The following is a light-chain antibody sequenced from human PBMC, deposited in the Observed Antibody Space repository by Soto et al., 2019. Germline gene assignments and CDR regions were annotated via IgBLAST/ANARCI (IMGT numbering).Light chain of an antibody. CDR1: SGDIGTYNR. J-gene: IGLJ2*01. V-gene: IGLV2-18*02. CDR2: AVS. CDR3: SSYTTSTLV. Sequence: QSALTQPPSVSGSPGQSVTISCTGTSGDIGTYNRVSWYQQTPGTAPKVMIYAVSNRPSGVPDRFSGSQSGNTASLTISGLQAEDEADYYCSSYTTSTLVFGGGTKLTVL.